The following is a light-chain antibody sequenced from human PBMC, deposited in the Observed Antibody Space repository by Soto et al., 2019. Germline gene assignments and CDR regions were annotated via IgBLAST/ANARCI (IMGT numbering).Light chain of an antibody. Sequence: DIVMTQSPDSLAVSLGERATINCKSSQSVLYSSNNKNYLAWYQQKPGQPPKLLIYWASTRESGVPDRFSGSGSGTDFTLNISSLQAEDVAGYYCQQYYSTPMYTFGQGTKLEIK. CDR3: QQYYSTPMYT. CDR2: WAS. CDR1: QSVLYSSNNKNY. V-gene: IGKV4-1*01. J-gene: IGKJ2*01.